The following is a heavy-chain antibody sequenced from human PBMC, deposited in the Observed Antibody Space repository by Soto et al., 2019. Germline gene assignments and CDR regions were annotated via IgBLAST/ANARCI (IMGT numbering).Heavy chain of an antibody. CDR2: ISHDGSKT. J-gene: IGHJ4*02. CDR1: GFLFSSYA. CDR3: ARVPAYPYYFDF. V-gene: IGHV3-30-3*01. Sequence: LRLSCAASGFLFSSYAMHWVRQAPGKGLEWVALISHDGSKTDYADSVKGRFTISRDNSKNTLFLQVNSLRREDTAVYFCARVPAYPYYFDFWGQGTLVTVSS.